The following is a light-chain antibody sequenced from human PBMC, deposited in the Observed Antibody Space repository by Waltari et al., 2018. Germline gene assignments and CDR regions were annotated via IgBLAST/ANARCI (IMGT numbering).Light chain of an antibody. CDR3: QSYDSSLSAAV. Sequence: QSVLTQPPSVSGAPGPRVTISCPGSSSNIGAGFHVHWYQHLPGAAPKLLIYGSTYRPAGVPDRFSGSKSGTSASLAINGVQAEDEADYYCQSYDSSLSAAVFGGGTKLTV. J-gene: IGLJ3*02. CDR2: GST. V-gene: IGLV1-40*01. CDR1: SSNIGAGFH.